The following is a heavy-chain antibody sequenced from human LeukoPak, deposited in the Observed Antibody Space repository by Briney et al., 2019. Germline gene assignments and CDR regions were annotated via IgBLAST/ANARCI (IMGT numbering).Heavy chain of an antibody. CDR2: IIPILGIA. D-gene: IGHD6-19*01. J-gene: IGHJ5*02. CDR1: GYTFTSYG. V-gene: IGHV1-69*04. CDR3: ARDHTRSRVDP. Sequence: ASVKVSCKASGYTFTSYGISWVRQAPGQGLEWMGRIIPILGIANYAQKFQGRVTITADKSTSTAYMELSSLRSEDTAVYYCARDHTRSRVDPWGQGTLVTVSS.